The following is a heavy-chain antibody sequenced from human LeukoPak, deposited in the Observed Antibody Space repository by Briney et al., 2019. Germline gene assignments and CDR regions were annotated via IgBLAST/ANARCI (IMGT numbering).Heavy chain of an antibody. J-gene: IGHJ3*02. CDR1: GFTFSDYY. CDR2: ISSSSYT. CDR3: ARALPSPLYSGSYADAFDI. V-gene: IGHV3-11*06. Sequence: GGSLRLSCAASGFTFSDYYMSWIRQAPGKGLEWVSYISSSSYTNYADSVKGRFTISRDNAKNSLYLQMNSLRAEDTAVYYCARALPSPLYSGSYADAFDIWGQGTMVTVSS. D-gene: IGHD1-26*01.